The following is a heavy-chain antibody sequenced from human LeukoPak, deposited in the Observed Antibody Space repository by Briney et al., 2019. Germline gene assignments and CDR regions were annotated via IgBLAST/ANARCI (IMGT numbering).Heavy chain of an antibody. J-gene: IGHJ4*02. Sequence: GSLRLSCAASGFTFSTFAMIWVRRPPGKGLEWVSSIFPSGGEIHYADSVRGRFTISRDNSKSTLSLQMNSLRAEDTAIYYCATYRQVLLPFESWGQGTLVTVSS. V-gene: IGHV3-23*01. D-gene: IGHD2-8*02. CDR2: IFPSGGEI. CDR3: ATYRQVLLPFES. CDR1: GFTFSTFA.